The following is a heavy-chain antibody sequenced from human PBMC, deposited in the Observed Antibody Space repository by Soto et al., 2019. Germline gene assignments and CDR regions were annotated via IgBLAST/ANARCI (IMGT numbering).Heavy chain of an antibody. Sequence: QVQLVESGGGVVQPGGSWSPPGQTFGLPLTSFQIHWVRQAQGKGREWIAVMSYDGARTDYADAVKGRFTISRDTSKNTLYLQMNNLRPDDTAMYYCARDRPYGDPNWFDPWGQGTLVTVSS. D-gene: IGHD4-17*01. CDR2: MSYDGART. CDR3: ARDRPYGDPNWFDP. V-gene: IGHV3-30*19. CDR1: GLPLTSFQ. J-gene: IGHJ5*02.